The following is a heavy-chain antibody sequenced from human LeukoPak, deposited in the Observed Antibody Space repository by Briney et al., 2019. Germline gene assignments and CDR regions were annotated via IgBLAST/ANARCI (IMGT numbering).Heavy chain of an antibody. Sequence: GGSLRLSSAASGFTFSSYSMNWVRQAPGKGLEWVSSISSSSSYIYYADSVKGRFTISRDNAKNSLYLQMNSLRAEDTAVYYYARGGRWLPDYWGQGTLVTVSS. V-gene: IGHV3-21*01. D-gene: IGHD5-24*01. J-gene: IGHJ4*02. CDR1: GFTFSSYS. CDR2: ISSSSSYI. CDR3: ARGGRWLPDY.